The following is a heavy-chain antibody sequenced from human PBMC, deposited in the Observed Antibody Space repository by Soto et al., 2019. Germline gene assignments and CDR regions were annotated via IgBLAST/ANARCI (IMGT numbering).Heavy chain of an antibody. D-gene: IGHD5-18*01. CDR2: ISYDGSNK. V-gene: IGHV3-30-3*01. Sequence: QVQLVESGGGVVQPGRSLRLCCAASGFTFSSYAMHWVRQAPGKGLEWVAVISYDGSNKYYADSVKGRFTISRDNSKNTLYLQMNSRRAEDTAVYYCARDARPPIQLWLRYYYGRDVWGKGTTVTVSS. CDR3: ARDARPPIQLWLRYYYGRDV. CDR1: GFTFSSYA. J-gene: IGHJ6*04.